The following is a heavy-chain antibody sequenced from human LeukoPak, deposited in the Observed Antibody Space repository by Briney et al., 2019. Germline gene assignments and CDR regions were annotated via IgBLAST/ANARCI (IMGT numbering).Heavy chain of an antibody. D-gene: IGHD3-22*01. CDR2: FDPEDGET. J-gene: IGHJ3*02. Sequence: ASVKVSCKVSGYTLTELSMHWVRQAPGKGLEWMGGFDPEDGETIYAQKFQGRATMTEDTSTDTAYMELSSLRSEDTAVYYCARLYYYDSSGYYNDAFDIWGQGTMVTVSS. V-gene: IGHV1-24*01. CDR3: ARLYYYDSSGYYNDAFDI. CDR1: GYTLTELS.